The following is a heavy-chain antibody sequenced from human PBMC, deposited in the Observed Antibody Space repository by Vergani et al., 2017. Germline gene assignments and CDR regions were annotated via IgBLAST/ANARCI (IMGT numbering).Heavy chain of an antibody. Sequence: QVQLVQSGAEVKKPGASVKVSCMASGYTFTSYGISWVRQAPGQGLEWMGWISAYNGNTNYAQKLQGRVTITADESTSTAYMELSSLRSEDTAVYYCAREIMITCGGVMGYFDLWGRGTLVTVSS. CDR1: GYTFTSYG. CDR3: AREIMITCGGVMGYFDL. CDR2: ISAYNGNT. D-gene: IGHD3-16*01. V-gene: IGHV1-18*01. J-gene: IGHJ2*01.